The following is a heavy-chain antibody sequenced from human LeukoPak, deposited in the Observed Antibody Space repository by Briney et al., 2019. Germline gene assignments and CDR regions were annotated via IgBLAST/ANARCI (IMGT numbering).Heavy chain of an antibody. CDR1: GGTFSSYA. J-gene: IGHJ4*02. CDR3: AKDPDWDLLLKDHYFDY. V-gene: IGHV1-69*04. Sequence: SVKVSCKASGGTFSSYAISWVRQAPGQGLEWMGRIIPILGIANYAQKFQGRVTITADKSTSTAYMELSSLRSEDTAVYYCAKDPDWDLLLKDHYFDYWGQGTLVTVSS. CDR2: IIPILGIA. D-gene: IGHD3/OR15-3a*01.